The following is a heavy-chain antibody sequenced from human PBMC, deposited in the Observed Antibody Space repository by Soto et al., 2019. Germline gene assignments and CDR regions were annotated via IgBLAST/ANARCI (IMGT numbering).Heavy chain of an antibody. Sequence: PSETLSLTCTVSGGSISSSSYSWGWIRQPPGKGLEWIGSIYYSGSTYYNPSLKSRVTISVDTSKNQFSLKLSSVTAADTAVYYCARLNVYFISTNCHGYYGMDVWGQGTKVTVSS. J-gene: IGHJ6*02. V-gene: IGHV4-39*01. D-gene: IGHD2-2*01. CDR1: GGSISSSSYS. CDR3: ARLNVYFISTNCHGYYGMDV. CDR2: IYYSGST.